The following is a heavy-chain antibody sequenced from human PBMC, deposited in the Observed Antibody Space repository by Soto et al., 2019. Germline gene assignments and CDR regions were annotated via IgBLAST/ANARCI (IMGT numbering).Heavy chain of an antibody. D-gene: IGHD1-1*01. CDR3: PQRLRDYGLVRERANDFDP. V-gene: IGHV2-5*02. CDR2: IYWDDDK. J-gene: IGHJ5*02. Sequence: QITLKESGPTLVRPTQTLTLTCTFSGFSLSTTEVGVGWIRQPPGKALEWLALIYWDDDKRYSPSLKSRLTITQNTPKIEGRLTTTHMDPVDTATYYCPQRLRDYGLVRERANDFDPWGQGTLVTVSS. CDR1: GFSLSTTEVG.